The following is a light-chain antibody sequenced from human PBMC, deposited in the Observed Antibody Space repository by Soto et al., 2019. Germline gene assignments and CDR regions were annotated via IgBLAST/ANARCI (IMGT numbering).Light chain of an antibody. CDR2: GAS. V-gene: IGKV3-20*01. Sequence: EIVLTQSPGTLSLSPGERATLSCRASQSVSSSYLAWYQQKPGQAPRLLIYGASSRATGIPDRFSGSGSGTDFTLTIRRLEPEDFAVXYCQQYGSSLFTFGPGTKVDIK. CDR1: QSVSSSY. CDR3: QQYGSSLFT. J-gene: IGKJ3*01.